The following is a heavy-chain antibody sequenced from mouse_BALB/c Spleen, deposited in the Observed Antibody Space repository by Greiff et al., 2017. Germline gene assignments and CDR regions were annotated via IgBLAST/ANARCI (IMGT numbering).Heavy chain of an antibody. J-gene: IGHJ3*01. D-gene: IGHD2-2*01. V-gene: IGHV2-6-7*01. Sequence: VKVEESGPGLVAPSQSLSITCTVSGFSLTGYGVNWVRQPPGKGLEWLGMIWGDGSTDYNSALKSRLSISKDNSKSQVFLQMNSLQTDDTARYYCARTYGYDGDWFAYWGQGTLVTVSA. CDR2: IWGDGST. CDR1: GFSLTGYG. CDR3: ARTYGYDGDWFAY.